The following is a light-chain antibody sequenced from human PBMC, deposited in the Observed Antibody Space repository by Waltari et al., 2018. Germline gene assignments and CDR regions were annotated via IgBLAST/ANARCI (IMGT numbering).Light chain of an antibody. J-gene: IGLJ2*01. Sequence: QSALTQPASVSGSPGQSITISCTGTSSDVGGYNYVSWYLQHPGKAPKLMIYDVSNRPSGVSNRFSGLKSGNTASLTISGLQAEDEADYYCSSYTTSSTLVFGGGTKLTVL. CDR1: SSDVGGYNY. V-gene: IGLV2-14*03. CDR3: SSYTTSSTLV. CDR2: DVS.